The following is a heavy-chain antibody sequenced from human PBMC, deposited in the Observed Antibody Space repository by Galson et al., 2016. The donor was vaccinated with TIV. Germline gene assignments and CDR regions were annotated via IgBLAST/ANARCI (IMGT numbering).Heavy chain of an antibody. J-gene: IGHJ4*02. CDR2: IIWNGGIT. Sequence: SLRLSCAASGFSVTSHYMSWVRQAPGKGLEWVSDIIWNGGITDYADSVKGRFTISRDNAKNSLYLQMNSLRAEDTALYLCARHVTCGGDFYYFDLWGQGTLVTVSS. V-gene: IGHV3-20*01. CDR3: ARHVTCGGDFYYFDL. CDR1: GFSVTSHY. D-gene: IGHD2-21*01.